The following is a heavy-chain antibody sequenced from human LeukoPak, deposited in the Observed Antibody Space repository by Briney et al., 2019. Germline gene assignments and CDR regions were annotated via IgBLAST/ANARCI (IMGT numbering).Heavy chain of an antibody. V-gene: IGHV1-18*01. CDR3: ARERVPDIVVGGWPGSLTGTFDI. CDR1: GYTFTSYG. D-gene: IGHD2-2*01. CDR2: ISAYNGNT. Sequence: ASVKVSCKASGYTFTSYGISWVRQAPGQGLEWMGWISAYNGNTNYAQKLQGRVTMTTDTSTSTAYMELRSLRSDDTAVYYCARERVPDIVVGGWPGSLTGTFDIWGQGTMVTVSS. J-gene: IGHJ3*02.